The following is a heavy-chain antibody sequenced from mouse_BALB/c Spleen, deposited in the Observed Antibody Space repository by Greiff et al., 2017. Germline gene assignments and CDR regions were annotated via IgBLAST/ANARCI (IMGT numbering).Heavy chain of an antibody. CDR2: IWWDDDK. CDR3: ARMNGYRLYLYFDV. D-gene: IGHD2-14*01. CDR1: GFSLSTSGMG. J-gene: IGHJ1*01. Sequence: QVTLKVSGPGILQPSQTLSLTCSFSGFSLSTSGMGVGWIRQPSGKGLEWLAHIWWDDDKRYNPALKSRLTISKDTSSNQVFLKIASVDTADTATYYCARMNGYRLYLYFDVWGAGTTVTVSS. V-gene: IGHV8-8*01.